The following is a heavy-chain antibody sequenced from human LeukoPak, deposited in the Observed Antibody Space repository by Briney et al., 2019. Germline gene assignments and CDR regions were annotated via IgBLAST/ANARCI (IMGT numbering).Heavy chain of an antibody. CDR3: ARDLAITENYFFYGMDV. CDR2: INPKTGVT. D-gene: IGHD1-14*01. Sequence: ASVKVSCTASGYTFTGYYIHWVRHAPRQGLEWVGWINPKTGVTSSARKFQGRVSMTRDTSISTAYMELSSLRGDDTAVYYCARDLAITENYFFYGMDVWGQGTTVTVS. V-gene: IGHV1-2*02. CDR1: GYTFTGYY. J-gene: IGHJ6*02.